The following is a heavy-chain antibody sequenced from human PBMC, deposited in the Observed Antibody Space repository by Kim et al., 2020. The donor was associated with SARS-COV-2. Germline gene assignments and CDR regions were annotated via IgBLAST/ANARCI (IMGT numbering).Heavy chain of an antibody. CDR1: GGSFSGYY. CDR3: ARVGRITMVRGVIIQYYFDY. CDR2: INHSGST. D-gene: IGHD3-10*01. Sequence: SETLSLTCAVYGGSFSGYYWSWIRQPPGKGLEWIGEINHSGSTNYNPSLKSRVTISVDTSKNQFSLKLSSVTAADTAVYYCARVGRITMVRGVIIQYYFDYWGQGTLVTVSS. V-gene: IGHV4-34*01. J-gene: IGHJ4*02.